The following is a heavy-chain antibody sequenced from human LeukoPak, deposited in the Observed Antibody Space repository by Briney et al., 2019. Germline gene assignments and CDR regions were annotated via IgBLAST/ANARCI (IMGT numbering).Heavy chain of an antibody. CDR2: ISSSSSYI. J-gene: IGHJ4*02. D-gene: IGHD6-13*01. CDR1: GFTLSSYS. CDR3: ARIYTRGSSSYYFDY. Sequence: PGGSLRLSCAASGFTLSSYSMSWVRQAPGKGLEWVSSISSSSSYIYYADSVKGRFTISRDNAKNSLYLQMNSLRAEDTAVYYCARIYTRGSSSYYFDYWGQGTLVTVSS. V-gene: IGHV3-21*01.